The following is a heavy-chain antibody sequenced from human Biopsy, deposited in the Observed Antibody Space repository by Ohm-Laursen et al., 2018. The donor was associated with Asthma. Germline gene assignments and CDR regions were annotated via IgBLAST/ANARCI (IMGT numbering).Heavy chain of an antibody. CDR3: ARAVDYSHYYGIDV. Sequence: ASVEVSCKTSGYTFNSAGITWVRQAPGQGLEWMGWISVYNGNTKVAQKLQDRVTMITDTSTSTAYMELRSLRSDDTAVYFCARAVDYSHYYGIDVWGQGTTVTVS. J-gene: IGHJ6*02. V-gene: IGHV1-18*01. CDR1: GYTFNSAG. D-gene: IGHD3-10*01. CDR2: ISVYNGNT.